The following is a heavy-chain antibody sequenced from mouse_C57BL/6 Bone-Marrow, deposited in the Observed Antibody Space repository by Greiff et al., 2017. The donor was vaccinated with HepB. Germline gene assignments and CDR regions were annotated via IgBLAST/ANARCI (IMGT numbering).Heavy chain of an antibody. J-gene: IGHJ4*01. CDR1: GFTFSSYG. CDR2: ISSGGSYT. D-gene: IGHD2-5*01. Sequence: EVQVVESGGDLVKPGGSLKLSCAASGFTFSSYGMSWVRQTPDKRLEWVATISSGGSYTYYPDSVKGRFTISRDNAKNTLYLQMSSLKSEDTAMYYCARHPSYSNYAMDYWGQGTSVTVSS. CDR3: ARHPSYSNYAMDY. V-gene: IGHV5-6*01.